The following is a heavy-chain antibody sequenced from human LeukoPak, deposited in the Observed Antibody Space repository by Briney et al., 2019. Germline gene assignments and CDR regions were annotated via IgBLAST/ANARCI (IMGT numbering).Heavy chain of an antibody. CDR3: AREDCSGGSCYSGFADY. J-gene: IGHJ4*02. D-gene: IGHD2-15*01. V-gene: IGHV3-7*01. Sequence: GGSLRPSCAASGFTFSSYWTSWVRQAPGKGLEWVANIKQDGSEKYYVDSVKGRFTISRDNAKNSLYLQMNSLRAEDTAVYYCAREDCSGGSCYSGFADYWGQGTLVTVSS. CDR1: GFTFSSYW. CDR2: IKQDGSEK.